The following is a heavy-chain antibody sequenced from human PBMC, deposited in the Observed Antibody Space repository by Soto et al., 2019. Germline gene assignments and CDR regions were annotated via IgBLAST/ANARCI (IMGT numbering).Heavy chain of an antibody. Sequence: SETLSLTCTVSGGSISSYYWSWIRQPPGKGLEWIGYIYYSGSTNYNPSLKSRVTISVDTSKNQFSLKLSSVTAADTAVYYCARLRYSYGSSFDYWGQGTLVTVSS. D-gene: IGHD5-18*01. V-gene: IGHV4-59*08. CDR3: ARLRYSYGSSFDY. CDR2: IYYSGST. J-gene: IGHJ4*02. CDR1: GGSISSYY.